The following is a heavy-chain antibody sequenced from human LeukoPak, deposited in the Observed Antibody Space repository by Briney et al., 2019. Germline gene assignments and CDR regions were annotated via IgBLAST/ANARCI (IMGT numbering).Heavy chain of an antibody. D-gene: IGHD3-10*01. Sequence: KPGGSLRLSCAASGFTFSDYYMTWIRQAPGKGLEWVSYISSSGSTIYYADSVKGRFTISRDNAKNSLYLQMNSLRAEDTALYYCAREILGKYYYGSGFDYWGQGTLVTVSS. V-gene: IGHV3-11*04. CDR2: ISSSGSTI. CDR1: GFTFSDYY. J-gene: IGHJ4*02. CDR3: AREILGKYYYGSGFDY.